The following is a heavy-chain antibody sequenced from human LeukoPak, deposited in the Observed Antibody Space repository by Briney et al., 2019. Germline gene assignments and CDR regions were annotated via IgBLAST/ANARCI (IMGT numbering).Heavy chain of an antibody. J-gene: IGHJ4*02. V-gene: IGHV1-69*01. Sequence: SVTVSCKASGGTFSSYAINWVRQAPGQGLEWMGGIIPIFGTANYAQKFQGRVTITADESASTAYMELSSLRSEDTAVYYCARDCGGDCPVDYWGQGTLVTVSS. CDR3: ARDCGGDCPVDY. CDR1: GGTFSSYA. CDR2: IIPIFGTA. D-gene: IGHD2-21*02.